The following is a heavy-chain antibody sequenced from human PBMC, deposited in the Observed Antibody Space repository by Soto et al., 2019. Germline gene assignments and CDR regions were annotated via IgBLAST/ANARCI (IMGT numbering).Heavy chain of an antibody. Sequence: QVQLQESGPGLVKPSETLSLTCTVSGGSISSYYWSWIRQPPGNGLEWIGYIYYSGSTNYNPSLKSRVTISVDTSKNQFSLKLSSVTAADTAVYYCAREGKDIVVVPAASGRYYYYYMDVWGKGTTVTVSS. J-gene: IGHJ6*03. CDR1: GGSISSYY. V-gene: IGHV4-59*01. CDR3: AREGKDIVVVPAASGRYYYYYMDV. D-gene: IGHD2-2*01. CDR2: IYYSGST.